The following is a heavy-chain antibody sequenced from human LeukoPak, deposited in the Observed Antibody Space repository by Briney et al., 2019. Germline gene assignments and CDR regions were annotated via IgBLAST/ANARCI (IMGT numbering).Heavy chain of an antibody. V-gene: IGHV3-33*06. CDR1: GFTFSSYG. J-gene: IGHJ4*02. Sequence: GGSLRLSCAASGFTFSSYGMHWVRQAPGKGLEGVAVIWYDGTNKNYADSVKGRFTISRDNSKDTLYLQMNSLRAEDTAVYYCAKSVVYGSGNYYNFDYWGRGTLVTVSS. D-gene: IGHD3-10*01. CDR3: AKSVVYGSGNYYNFDY. CDR2: IWYDGTNK.